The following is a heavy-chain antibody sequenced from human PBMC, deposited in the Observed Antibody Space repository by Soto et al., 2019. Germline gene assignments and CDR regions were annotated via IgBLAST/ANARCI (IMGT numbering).Heavy chain of an antibody. D-gene: IGHD5-12*01. V-gene: IGHV4-4*07. J-gene: IGHJ4*02. CDR3: ARGGSYSAYNFAHGIQLWSFDF. CDR2: IFSSGST. CDR1: GGSINTFY. Sequence: KTSETLSLTCTVSGGSINTFYWSWVRQPAGKGLEWIGRIFSSGSTSFNPSLESRVAMSVDTSKNHFSLNLSSVTAADMAVYYCARGGSYSAYNFAHGIQLWSFDFWGQGALVTVSS.